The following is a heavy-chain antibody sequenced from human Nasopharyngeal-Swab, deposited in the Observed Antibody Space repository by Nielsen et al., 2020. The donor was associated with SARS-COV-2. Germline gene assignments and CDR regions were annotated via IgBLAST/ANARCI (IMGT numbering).Heavy chain of an antibody. CDR3: ARFMTTVTSFDY. Sequence: GEPLKISCAASGFTFSSSEMNWVRQAPGKGLEWVSYISSSSSLKSYADSVKGRFTISRDNAKNSLYLQMNSLRAEDTAVYYCARFMTTVTSFDYWGQGILVTVSS. D-gene: IGHD4-17*01. CDR1: GFTFSSSE. V-gene: IGHV3-48*03. J-gene: IGHJ4*02. CDR2: ISSSSSLK.